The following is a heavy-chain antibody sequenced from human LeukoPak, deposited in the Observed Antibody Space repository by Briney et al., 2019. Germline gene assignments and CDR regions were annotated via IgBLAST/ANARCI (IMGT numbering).Heavy chain of an antibody. Sequence: SETLSLTCTVSGGSISSSSYYWGWIRQPPGKGLEWIGSIYYSGSTYYNPSLKSRVTISVDTSKNQFSLKLSSVTAADTAVYYCARRSYYYDSSGYNEKFDYWGQGTLVTVSP. D-gene: IGHD3-22*01. V-gene: IGHV4-39*01. J-gene: IGHJ4*02. CDR2: IYYSGST. CDR1: GGSISSSSYY. CDR3: ARRSYYYDSSGYNEKFDY.